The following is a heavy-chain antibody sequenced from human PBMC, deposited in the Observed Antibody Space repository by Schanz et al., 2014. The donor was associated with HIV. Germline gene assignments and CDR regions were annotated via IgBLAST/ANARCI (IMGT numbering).Heavy chain of an antibody. J-gene: IGHJ4*02. Sequence: QMPLVESGGGLVKPGGSLRLSCAASGFTFSDCYMSWIRQAPGKGLEWISYISSSSTTIYYADSVKGRFTISRDSSKNTVYLQMNGLRAEDTAVYYCARGLPADYWGQGTLVTVSS. D-gene: IGHD5-18*01. CDR3: ARGLPADY. V-gene: IGHV3-11*01. CDR1: GFTFSDCY. CDR2: ISSSSTTI.